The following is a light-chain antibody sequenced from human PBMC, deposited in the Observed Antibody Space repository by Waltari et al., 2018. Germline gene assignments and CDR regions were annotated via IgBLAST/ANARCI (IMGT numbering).Light chain of an antibody. CDR3: SSFVGNNNLV. J-gene: IGLJ3*02. V-gene: IGLV2-8*01. CDR1: SSDVGYYNY. CDR2: EVT. Sequence: QSALTQPPSASGSPGQSVTISCTGLSSDVGYYNYVSWYQQHPGKAPKLIMYEVTLWPSGVPDRFSGSKSGNTASLTVSGLQADDEADYYCSSFVGNNNLVFGGGTKVTVL.